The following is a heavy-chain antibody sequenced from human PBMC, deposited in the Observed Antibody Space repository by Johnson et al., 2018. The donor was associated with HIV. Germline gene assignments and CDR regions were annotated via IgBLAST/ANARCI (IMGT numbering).Heavy chain of an antibody. CDR3: ARGPLFYYSSGLWAFDI. D-gene: IGHD3-10*01. CDR2: ISDDVSST. J-gene: IGHJ3*02. Sequence: QVQLVESGGGVVLPGRSLRLSCAASGFTFSSFTMHWVRQAPGKGLEWVAVISDDVSSTFYVDSVKGRFTISRDNSNNTLYLQMSGLSAEDTALYYCARGPLFYYSSGLWAFDIWGQGTMVTVSS. V-gene: IGHV3-30*04. CDR1: GFTFSSFT.